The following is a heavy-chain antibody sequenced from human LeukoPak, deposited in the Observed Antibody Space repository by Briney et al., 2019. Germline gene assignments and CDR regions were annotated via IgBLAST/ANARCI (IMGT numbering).Heavy chain of an antibody. CDR3: ARAKSTKYYFDY. V-gene: IGHV3-30-3*01. CDR2: ISYDGSNK. CDR1: GFTFSSYA. Sequence: GGSLRLFCAASGFTFSSYAMHWVRQAPGKGLEWVAVISYDGSNKYYADSVKGRFTISRDNSKNTLYLQMNSLRAEDTAVYYCARAKSTKYYFDYWGQGTLVTVSS. J-gene: IGHJ4*02.